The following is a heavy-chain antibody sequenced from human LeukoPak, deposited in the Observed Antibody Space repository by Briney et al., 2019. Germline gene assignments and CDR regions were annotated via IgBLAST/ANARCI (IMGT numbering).Heavy chain of an antibody. Sequence: SETLSLTCAVYGGSFSGYYWSWLRQPPGKGLEWIGEINHSGSTNYNPSLKSRVTISVDTSKNQFSLKLSSVTAADTAVYYCARSRITMVRGVIIYYYFDYWGQGTLVTVSS. CDR1: GGSFSGYY. CDR3: ARSRITMVRGVIIYYYFDY. J-gene: IGHJ4*02. D-gene: IGHD3-10*01. CDR2: INHSGST. V-gene: IGHV4-34*01.